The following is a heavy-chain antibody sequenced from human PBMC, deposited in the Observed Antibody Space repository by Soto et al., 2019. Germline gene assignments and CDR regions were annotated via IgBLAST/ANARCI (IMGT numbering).Heavy chain of an antibody. D-gene: IGHD2-15*01. CDR3: ARKTDSGGDGGF. J-gene: IGHJ4*02. CDR1: GFTVSNNY. Sequence: EVRLVETGGGLIQPGGSLRLSCAVSGFTVSNNYMYWVRQAPGKGLEWVSFIYSGGTTRYADSVRGRFTITRDNSKNTHYLQMNSLRVEDTAVYYCARKTDSGGDGGFWGQGTLVTVSS. CDR2: IYSGGTT. V-gene: IGHV3-53*02.